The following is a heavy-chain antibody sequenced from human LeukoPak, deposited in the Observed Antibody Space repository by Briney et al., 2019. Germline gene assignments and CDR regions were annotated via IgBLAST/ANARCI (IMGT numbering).Heavy chain of an antibody. Sequence: SVKVSCKASGGTFSSYGLSWVRQAPGQGLEWMGGIIPIFGTANYAQKFQCRVTITADESTSTAYMELISLRAEDTAVYYCARVLEDYGSSLSNWFDPWGQGTLVTVSS. V-gene: IGHV1-69*13. CDR3: ARVLEDYGSSLSNWFDP. CDR1: GGTFSSYG. J-gene: IGHJ5*02. D-gene: IGHD6-13*01. CDR2: IIPIFGTA.